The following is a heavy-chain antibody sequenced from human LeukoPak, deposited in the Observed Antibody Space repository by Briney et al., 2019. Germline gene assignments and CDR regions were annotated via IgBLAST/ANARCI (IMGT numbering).Heavy chain of an antibody. CDR1: GFTFSNAW. Sequence: PGGSLRPSCAASGFTFSNAWMSWVRQAPGKGLEWVGRIKSKTDGGTTDYAAPVKGRFTISRDDSKNTLYLQMNSLKTEDTAVYYCTTADSRDGGNSSSLEFDYWGQGTLVTVSS. CDR2: IKSKTDGGTT. V-gene: IGHV3-15*01. D-gene: IGHD4-23*01. J-gene: IGHJ4*02. CDR3: TTADSRDGGNSSSLEFDY.